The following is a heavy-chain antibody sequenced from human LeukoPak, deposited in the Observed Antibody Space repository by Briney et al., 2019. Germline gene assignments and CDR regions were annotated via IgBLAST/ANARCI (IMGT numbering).Heavy chain of an antibody. Sequence: GASVKVSCKTSGYSFSNYGIVWVRQAPGQGLEWMGWIRDKNGNTKNAQKVQGRVTMTTDSSTNIAYLDLRSLRSDDTAVYCARASDISWPFENWGQGTLVTVSS. CDR3: ARASDISWPFEN. V-gene: IGHV1-18*01. CDR1: GYSFSNYG. J-gene: IGHJ4*02. CDR2: IRDKNGNT. D-gene: IGHD6-13*01.